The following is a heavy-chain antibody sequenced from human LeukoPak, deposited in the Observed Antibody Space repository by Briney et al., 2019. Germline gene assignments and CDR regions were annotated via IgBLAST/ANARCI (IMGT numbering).Heavy chain of an antibody. V-gene: IGHV3-48*03. CDR2: ISSSGYTI. CDR1: GFTFSHYE. J-gene: IGHJ5*02. CDR3: ARVGYNYGTKNWFDP. Sequence: GGSLRLSCEASGFTFSHYEMNWVRQAPGKGLGWVSYISSSGYTIYYADSVKGRFTISRDNAKNTLYLQMNSLRAEDTAVYYCARVGYNYGTKNWFDPWGQGTLVTVSS. D-gene: IGHD5-18*01.